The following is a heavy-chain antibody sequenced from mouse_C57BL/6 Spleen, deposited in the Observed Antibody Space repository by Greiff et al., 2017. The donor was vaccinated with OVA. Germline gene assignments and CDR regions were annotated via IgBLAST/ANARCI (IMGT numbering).Heavy chain of an antibody. CDR2: IYPSDSET. CDR3: ALTRIYYGSSYGAMDY. J-gene: IGHJ4*01. Sequence: QVQLQQPGAELVRPGSSVKLSCKASGYTFTSYWMDWVKQRPGQGLEWIGNIYPSDSETHYNQKFKDKATLTVDKSSSTAYMQLSSLTSEDSAVYYCALTRIYYGSSYGAMDYWGQGTSVTVSS. D-gene: IGHD1-1*01. CDR1: GYTFTSYW. V-gene: IGHV1-61*01.